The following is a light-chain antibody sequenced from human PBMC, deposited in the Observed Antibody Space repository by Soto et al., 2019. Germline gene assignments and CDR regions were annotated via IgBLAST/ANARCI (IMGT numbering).Light chain of an antibody. CDR1: SNDIGAYKY. CDR2: EVS. J-gene: IGLJ1*01. CDR3: SSYTTGSTIYV. V-gene: IGLV2-14*01. Sequence: QSVLTQPASVSGSPGQSITISCTGSSNDIGAYKYVSWYQQYPGKAPKLIIFEVSNRPSGVSNRFSGSKSGNTASLTIAGLQAEDEADYHCSSYTTGSTIYVFGGGTKVTVL.